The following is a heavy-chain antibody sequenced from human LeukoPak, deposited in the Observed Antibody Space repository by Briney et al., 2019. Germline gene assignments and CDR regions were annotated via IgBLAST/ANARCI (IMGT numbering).Heavy chain of an antibody. CDR1: GFTFSSYS. CDR3: ARKVITTSDYYGMDV. CDR2: IRSSSSYI. D-gene: IGHD3-22*01. J-gene: IGHJ6*02. V-gene: IGHV3-21*01. Sequence: PGRSLRLSCAASGFTFSSYSMNWDRQAPGKGLEWVSSIRSSSSYIYYADSVKGRFTISRDNAKNSLYLQMNSLRAEDTAVYYCARKVITTSDYYGMDVWGQGTTVTVSS.